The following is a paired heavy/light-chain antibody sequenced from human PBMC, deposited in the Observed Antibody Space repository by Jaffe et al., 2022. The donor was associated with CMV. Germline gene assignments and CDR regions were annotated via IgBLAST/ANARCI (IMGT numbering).Light chain of an antibody. J-gene: IGKJ3*01. CDR2: AAS. V-gene: IGKV1-9*01. CDR1: QGISTH. Sequence: IQLTQSPSSLSASVGDRVTITCRASQGISTHLAWYQQKPGKAPKLLIYAASTLQSGVPSRFSGSGSGTDFTLTISSLQPEDFATYYCQQLNSYLLFTFGPGTKVDIK. CDR3: QQLNSYLLFT.
Heavy chain of an antibody. CDR3: ARVGSWNSRVGFDY. J-gene: IGHJ4*02. Sequence: DVQLLESGGGLVQPGGSLRLSCVGSGFTFNLYAMTWVRQAPGKGLEWVSALSGNGANIYYADSMKGRFTISRDNSENTVYLQINSLRVEDTAVYFCARVGSWNSRVGFDYWGQGTLLTVSS. CDR1: GFTFNLYA. CDR2: LSGNGANI. V-gene: IGHV3-23*01. D-gene: IGHD1-7*01.